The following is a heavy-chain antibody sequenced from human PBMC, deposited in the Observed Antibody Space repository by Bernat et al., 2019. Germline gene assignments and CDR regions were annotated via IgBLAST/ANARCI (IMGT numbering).Heavy chain of an antibody. V-gene: IGHV3-33*01. D-gene: IGHD3-22*01. Sequence: QVQLVESGGGVVQPGRSLRLFCAASGFTFSSYGMHWVRQAPGKELEWVAVIWYDGSNKYYADSVKGRFTISRDNSKNTLYLQMNSLRAEDTAVYYCARDSYYYDSSGYYYGFDYWGQGTLVTVSS. CDR1: GFTFSSYG. CDR2: IWYDGSNK. CDR3: ARDSYYYDSSGYYYGFDY. J-gene: IGHJ4*02.